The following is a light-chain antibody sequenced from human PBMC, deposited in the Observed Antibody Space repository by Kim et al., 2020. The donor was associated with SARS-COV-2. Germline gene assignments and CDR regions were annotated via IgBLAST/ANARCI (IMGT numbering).Light chain of an antibody. V-gene: IGLV6-57*04. J-gene: IGLJ2*01. Sequence: NFMLTQPHSVSESPGKAVTISCTRSSGSIDDNYVQWYQQRPGGVPTTVIYEDDQRPSGVSDRFSGSIDNSSNSASLTISGLRTEDEADYYCQCYNSDNVIFGGGTQLTVL. CDR3: QCYNSDNVI. CDR2: EDD. CDR1: SGSIDDNY.